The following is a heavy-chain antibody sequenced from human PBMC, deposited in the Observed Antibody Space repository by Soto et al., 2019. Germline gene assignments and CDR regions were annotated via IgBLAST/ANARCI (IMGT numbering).Heavy chain of an antibody. CDR2: ISYDGSNK. CDR3: AKGLRGAYYYGMDV. J-gene: IGHJ6*02. CDR1: GFTFSSYG. Sequence: QVQLVESGGGVVQPGRSLRLSCAASGFTFSSYGMHWVRQAPGKGLEWVAVISYDGSNKYYADSVKGRFTISRDNSKNPLYLQMNSLRAEDTAVYYCAKGLRGAYYYGMDVWGQGTTVTVSS. V-gene: IGHV3-30*18. D-gene: IGHD3-10*01.